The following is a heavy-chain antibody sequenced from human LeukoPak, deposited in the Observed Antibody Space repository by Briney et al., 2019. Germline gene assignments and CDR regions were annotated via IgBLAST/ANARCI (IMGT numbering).Heavy chain of an antibody. CDR3: ARDTRYSGTLFDY. J-gene: IGHJ4*02. CDR1: GFTFSSYE. D-gene: IGHD1-26*01. CDR2: ISSSGSTI. Sequence: PGGSLRLSCAASGFTFSSYEMNWVRQAPGKGLEWVSYISSSGSTIYHADSVKGRFTISRDNAKNSLYLQMNSLRAEDTAVYYCARDTRYSGTLFDYWGQGTLVTVSS. V-gene: IGHV3-48*03.